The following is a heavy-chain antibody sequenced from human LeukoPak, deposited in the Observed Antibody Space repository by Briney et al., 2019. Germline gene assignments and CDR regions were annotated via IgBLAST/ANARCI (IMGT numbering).Heavy chain of an antibody. CDR3: VSFYETG. D-gene: IGHD2-2*01. J-gene: IGHJ4*02. V-gene: IGHV3-74*01. CDR1: GNYW. Sequence: PGGSLRLSCAASGNYWMHWVRQAPGKGLVWVSHINSDGSWTSYAYSVKGRFTISKDNAKNTVYLQMNNLRAEDTAVYYCVSFYETGWGRGTLVTVSS. CDR2: INSDGSWT.